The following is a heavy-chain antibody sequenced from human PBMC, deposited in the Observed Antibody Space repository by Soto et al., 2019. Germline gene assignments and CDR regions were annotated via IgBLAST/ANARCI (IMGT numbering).Heavy chain of an antibody. CDR2: IYYSGST. Sequence: SETLSLTCTVSGGSISSYYWSWIRQPPGKGLEWIGYIYYSGSTNYNPSLKSRVTISVDTSKNQFSLKLSSVTAADTAVYYCARDLRADGPTNYYYYYGMDVWGQGTTVTVSS. V-gene: IGHV4-59*01. CDR1: GGSISSYY. J-gene: IGHJ6*02. CDR3: ARDLRADGPTNYYYYYGMDV.